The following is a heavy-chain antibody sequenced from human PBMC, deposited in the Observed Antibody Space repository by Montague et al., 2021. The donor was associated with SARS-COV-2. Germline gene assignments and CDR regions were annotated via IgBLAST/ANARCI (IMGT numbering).Heavy chain of an antibody. J-gene: IGHJ4*02. Sequence: SETLSLTCAVYGESFSGYYWSWIRQPPGKGLEWIGEINHSGSTNSNPSLKSRLTISVDTSKNQFSLKLSSVTAADTAVYYCARPSCSSTSCYGPLGYWGQGTLVTVSS. CDR3: ARPSCSSTSCYGPLGY. V-gene: IGHV4-34*01. CDR1: GESFSGYY. D-gene: IGHD2-2*01. CDR2: INHSGST.